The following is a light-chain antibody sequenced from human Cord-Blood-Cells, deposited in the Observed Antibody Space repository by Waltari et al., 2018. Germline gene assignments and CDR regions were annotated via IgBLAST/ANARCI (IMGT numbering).Light chain of an antibody. CDR3: QQYNNWPPWT. CDR2: YAS. J-gene: IGKJ1*01. CDR1: QSIGSS. V-gene: IGKV6-21*01. Sequence: EIVLTQSPDFQSVTPKEKVTITCRASQSIGSSLHWYQQKPDQSPKLLIKYASQSFSGVPSRFSGSGSGTEFTLTISSLQSEDFAVYYCQQYNNWPPWTFGQGTKVEIK.